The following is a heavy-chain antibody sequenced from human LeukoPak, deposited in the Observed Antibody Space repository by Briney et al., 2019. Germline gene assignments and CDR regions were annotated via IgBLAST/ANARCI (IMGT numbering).Heavy chain of an antibody. CDR3: ARVRGYEHDY. CDR1: GFTFSSYW. D-gene: IGHD5-12*01. Sequence: GGSLRLSCAAPGFTFSSYWMSWVRQAPGKGLEWVANIKQDGSEKYYVDSVKGRFTISRDNAKNSLYLQMNSLRAEDTAVYYCARVRGYEHDYWGQGTLVTVSS. CDR2: IKQDGSEK. V-gene: IGHV3-7*04. J-gene: IGHJ4*02.